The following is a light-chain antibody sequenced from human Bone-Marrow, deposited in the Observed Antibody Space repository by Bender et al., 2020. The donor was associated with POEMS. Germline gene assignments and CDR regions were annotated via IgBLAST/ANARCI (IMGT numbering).Light chain of an antibody. CDR2: EGS. Sequence: QSALTQPPSASGSPGQSVTISCTGTSSDIGLYDYVSWYQQYPGKAPKLLIYEGSKRPSGVSSRFSGSKSDNTAALTISGLQAEDEADYYCCSYAGSITWVFGGGTKLTVL. CDR1: SSDIGLYDY. J-gene: IGLJ3*02. CDR3: CSYAGSITWV. V-gene: IGLV2-23*01.